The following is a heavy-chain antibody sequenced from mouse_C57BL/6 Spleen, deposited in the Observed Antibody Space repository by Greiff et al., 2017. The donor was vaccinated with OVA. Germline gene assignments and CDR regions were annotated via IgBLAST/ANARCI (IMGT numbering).Heavy chain of an antibody. V-gene: IGHV5-12*01. CDR1: GFTFSDYY. Sequence: EVKLMESGGGLVQPGGSLKLSCAASGFTFSDYYMYWVRQTPEKRLEWVAYISNGGGSPYYPDTVKGRFTISRDNAKNTLYLQMSRLKSEDTAMYYCARHGTVPFAYWGQGTLVTVSA. J-gene: IGHJ3*01. D-gene: IGHD4-1*01. CDR2: ISNGGGSP. CDR3: ARHGTVPFAY.